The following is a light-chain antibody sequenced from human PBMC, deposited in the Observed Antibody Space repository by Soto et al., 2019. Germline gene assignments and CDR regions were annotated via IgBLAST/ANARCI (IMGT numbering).Light chain of an antibody. CDR3: QQRKNWPPIT. J-gene: IGKJ5*01. Sequence: EVVLTQSPDTLSVSPGERATLSCRASQSVGSNLAWYQQKPGQAPRLLIFDSSNRATGVPVRFSGSGSGTVFTLTIGSLEPEDSAVYYCQQRKNWPPITFGQGTRLEI. CDR2: DSS. V-gene: IGKV3-11*01. CDR1: QSVGSN.